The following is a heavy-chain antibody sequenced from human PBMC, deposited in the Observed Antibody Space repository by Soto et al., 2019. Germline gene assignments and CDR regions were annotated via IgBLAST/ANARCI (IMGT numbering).Heavy chain of an antibody. J-gene: IGHJ5*02. CDR1: GYTFTSYD. V-gene: IGHV1-8*01. Sequence: ASVKVSCKASGYTFTSYDINWVRQATGQGLEWMGWMNPNSGNTGYAQKFQGRVTMTTDTSTSTAYMELRSLRSDDTAVYYCAREYCSSTSCYTMGWVDPRGQGTL. CDR2: MNPNSGNT. D-gene: IGHD2-2*02. CDR3: AREYCSSTSCYTMGWVDP.